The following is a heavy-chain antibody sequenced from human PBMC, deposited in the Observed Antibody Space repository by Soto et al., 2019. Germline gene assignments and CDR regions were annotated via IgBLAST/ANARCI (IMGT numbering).Heavy chain of an antibody. CDR3: AREDGYGSGSYMDV. CDR1: GGSISSGGYY. V-gene: IGHV4-31*03. J-gene: IGHJ6*02. CDR2: IYYSGST. D-gene: IGHD3-10*01. Sequence: KASETLSLTCTVPGGSISSGGYYWSWIRQHPGKGLEWIGYIYYSGSTYYNPSLKSRVTISVDTSKNQFSLKLSSVTAADTAVYYCAREDGYGSGSYMDVWGQGTTVTVSS.